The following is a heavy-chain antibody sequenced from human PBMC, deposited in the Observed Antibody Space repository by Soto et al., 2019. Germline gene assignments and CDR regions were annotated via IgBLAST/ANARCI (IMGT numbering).Heavy chain of an antibody. V-gene: IGHV3-30-3*01. CDR3: AREVGTFYYHYGMDV. CDR2: ISFDGSNT. D-gene: IGHD1-26*01. Sequence: PGGSLRLSCAASGFTFSSYNMNWVRQAPGKGLEWVTVISFDGSNTYYADSVKGRFTISRDNSKNMLYLQMNSLRAEDTAVYYCAREVGTFYYHYGMDVWGQGTTVTVSS. J-gene: IGHJ6*02. CDR1: GFTFSSYN.